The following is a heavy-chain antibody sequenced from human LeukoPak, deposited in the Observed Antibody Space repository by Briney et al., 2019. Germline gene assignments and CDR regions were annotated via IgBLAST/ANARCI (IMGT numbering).Heavy chain of an antibody. Sequence: SETLSLTCTVSAGAITRTSYFWGWIRQSPGKGLEWIGSIYYSGTTYYNPSLKSRVTISVDTSKNQFSLHLNSVTAADTAVYYCASLGPYSSTWYGDYWGHGTQVTASS. CDR3: ASLGPYSSTWYGDY. V-gene: IGHV4-39*01. CDR2: IYYSGTT. D-gene: IGHD6-13*01. J-gene: IGHJ4*01. CDR1: AGAITRTSYF.